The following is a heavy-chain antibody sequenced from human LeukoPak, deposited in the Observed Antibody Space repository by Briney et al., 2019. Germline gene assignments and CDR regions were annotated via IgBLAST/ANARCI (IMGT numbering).Heavy chain of an antibody. Sequence: GRSLRLSCAASGFTFSSYAMHWVRQAPGKGLEWVAVISYDGSNKYYADSVKGRFTISRDNSKNTLYLQMNSLRAEDTAVYYCARVLVSSIKTYSSGSSLGYWGQGTLVTVSS. D-gene: IGHD6-19*01. CDR2: ISYDGSNK. J-gene: IGHJ4*02. V-gene: IGHV3-30-3*01. CDR1: GFTFSSYA. CDR3: ARVLVSSIKTYSSGSSLGY.